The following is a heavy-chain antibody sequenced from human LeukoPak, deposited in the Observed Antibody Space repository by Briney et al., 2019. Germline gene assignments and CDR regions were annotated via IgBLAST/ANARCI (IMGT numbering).Heavy chain of an antibody. V-gene: IGHV4-4*02. CDR3: ARGHMVRALVKFDY. Sequence: SETLSLTCTVSGDSISSSYWWSWVRQPPGKGLEWIGKISPVGSTNYNPSLKSRVTISVDKSNNQLSLKLTSVTAADTAIYYCARGHMVRALVKFDYWGQGTLVTVSS. J-gene: IGHJ4*02. CDR1: GDSISSSYW. CDR2: ISPVGST. D-gene: IGHD3-10*01.